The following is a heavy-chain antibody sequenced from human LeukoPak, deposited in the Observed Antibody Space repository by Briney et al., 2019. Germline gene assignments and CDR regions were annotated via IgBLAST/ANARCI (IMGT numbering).Heavy chain of an antibody. CDR3: ARAGXXATTXXHGMDV. D-gene: IGHD5-12*01. CDR2: ISDDGSTK. V-gene: IGHV3-30-3*01. CDR1: GFTFSSYT. J-gene: IGHJ6*02. Sequence: GGSLRLSCAASGFTFSSYTMYWVRQAPGKGLEWVAIISDDGSTKYYADSVKGRFTISRDNSKNTLYLQMNSLRDEDTAVYYCARAGXXATTXXHGMDVXGQXTXXXXSS.